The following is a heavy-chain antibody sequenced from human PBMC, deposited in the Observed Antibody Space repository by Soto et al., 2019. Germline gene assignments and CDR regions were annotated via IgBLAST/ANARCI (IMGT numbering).Heavy chain of an antibody. CDR1: GFTFTDYY. Sequence: QVQLVESGGDLVKPGGSLRLSCAASGFTFTDYYMSWLRQAPGQGLQWLSYISGSTDYLNYADSVKGRFTISRDNAKNLLYLQMTSLRADDTAVYYCARDLGLSSSNYFDFWGQGTLXTVSS. J-gene: IGHJ4*02. CDR2: ISGSTDYL. CDR3: ARDLGLSSSNYFDF. V-gene: IGHV3-11*05. D-gene: IGHD3-10*01.